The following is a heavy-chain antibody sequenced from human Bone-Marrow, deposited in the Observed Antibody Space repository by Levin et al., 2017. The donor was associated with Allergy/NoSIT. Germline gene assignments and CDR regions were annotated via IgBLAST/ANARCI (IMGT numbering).Heavy chain of an antibody. CDR3: ARDPIHSAFDV. CDR2: MNQGGSVK. Sequence: GGSLRLSCAASGFTFRNYWMSWVRHVPGKGLEFVANMNQGGSVKNYVDSVKGRFTISRDNAQNSVFLQMNSLRAEDTAVYYCARDPIHSAFDVWGQGTGVTVSP. V-gene: IGHV3-7*01. D-gene: IGHD3-3*01. CDR1: GFTFRNYW. J-gene: IGHJ3*01.